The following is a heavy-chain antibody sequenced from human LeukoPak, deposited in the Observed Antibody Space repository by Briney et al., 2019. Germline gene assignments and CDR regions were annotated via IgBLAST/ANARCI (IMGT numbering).Heavy chain of an antibody. D-gene: IGHD3-22*01. Sequence: PGGSLRLSCAASGFTVSSNYMSWVRQAPGKGLEWVSVIYSGGNTYYADSVQGRFTVSRENPENTLYLQMNSLRAEDTAVYYCARAHDRGYYYGFDYWGQGTLVTVSS. V-gene: IGHV3-66*01. CDR1: GFTVSSNY. J-gene: IGHJ4*02. CDR2: IYSGGNT. CDR3: ARAHDRGYYYGFDY.